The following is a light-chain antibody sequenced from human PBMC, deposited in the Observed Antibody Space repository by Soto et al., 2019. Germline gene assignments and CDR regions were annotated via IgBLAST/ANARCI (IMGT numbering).Light chain of an antibody. V-gene: IGKV3-20*01. CDR2: GSS. CDR1: QTIHNNY. CDR3: HQYGSSPPYT. Sequence: EVVLTQSPGTLSLSPGERATLSCRGSQTIHNNYLAWYQQRPGQAPRLLIYGSSDRATGIPDRFSGSGSGTDFTLTISRLEPEDFAVYYYHQYGSSPPYTFGQGTKLEI. J-gene: IGKJ2*01.